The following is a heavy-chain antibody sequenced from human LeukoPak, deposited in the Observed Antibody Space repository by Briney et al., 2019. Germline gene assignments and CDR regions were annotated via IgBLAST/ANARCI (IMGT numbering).Heavy chain of an antibody. CDR3: ARKGHYYYYYYVDV. V-gene: IGHV3-7*01. D-gene: IGHD1-14*01. J-gene: IGHJ6*03. Sequence: GGSLRLSCAASGFTFSSYWMSWVRQAPGKGLEWVANIKQDGSEKYYVDSVKGRFTISRDNAKNSLYLQMNSLRAEDTAVYYCARKGHYYYYYYVDVWGKGTTVTVSS. CDR2: IKQDGSEK. CDR1: GFTFSSYW.